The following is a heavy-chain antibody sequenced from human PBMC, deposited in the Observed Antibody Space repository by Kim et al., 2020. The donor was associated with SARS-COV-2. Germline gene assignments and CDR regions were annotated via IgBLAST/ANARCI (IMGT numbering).Heavy chain of an antibody. Sequence: SETLSLTCTVYGDSISRYYWSWIRQSAGKGLEWIGRIQISETTHYNPSLKSRVIMSVDTSKNQFSLKLSSVTAADTAVYYCARDDLVYFGGDCFLNLDP. CDR2: IQISETT. V-gene: IGHV4-4*07. CDR1: GDSISRYY. CDR3: ARDDLVYFGGDCFLNLDP. D-gene: IGHD2-21*02. J-gene: IGHJ5*02.